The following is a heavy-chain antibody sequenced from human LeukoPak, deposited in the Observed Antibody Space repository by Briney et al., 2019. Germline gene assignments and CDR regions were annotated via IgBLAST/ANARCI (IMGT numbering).Heavy chain of an antibody. V-gene: IGHV4-59*01. D-gene: IGHD4-17*01. CDR2: IYYSGSS. J-gene: IGHJ4*02. CDR1: GGSISSYY. CDR3: ARTTYGDYTYYFDS. Sequence: SETLSLTCTVSGGSISSYYWSWIRQPPGKGLGWIGYIYYSGSSNYNPSLKSRVTISVDTSKTQFSLKLTSVTAADTAVYYCARTTYGDYTYYFDSWGQGTLVTVSS.